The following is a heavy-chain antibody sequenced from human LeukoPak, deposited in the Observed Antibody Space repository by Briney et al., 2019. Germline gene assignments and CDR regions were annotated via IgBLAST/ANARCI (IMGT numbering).Heavy chain of an antibody. CDR3: ARGAPGSYCSGGSCPYFDY. D-gene: IGHD2-15*01. CDR1: GYTFIGYD. CDR2: MNPNTGNT. Sequence: GASVKVSCKASGYTFIGYDINWVRQATGQGLDWMGWMNPNTGNTGYAQKFRGRVTMTRNTSISTASMELSSLTSEDTALYYCARGAPGSYCSGGSCPYFDYWGQGTLVSVSS. V-gene: IGHV1-8*01. J-gene: IGHJ4*02.